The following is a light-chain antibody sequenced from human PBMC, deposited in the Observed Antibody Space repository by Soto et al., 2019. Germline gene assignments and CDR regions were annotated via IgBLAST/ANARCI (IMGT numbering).Light chain of an antibody. CDR3: SSFRSGTTL. CDR2: EVS. Sequence: LTQPASVSGSPGQSITLSCTGTSSDIGGYNFVSWYHQHPGKAPKLMIYEVSNRPSGVSDRFSGSKSGNTASLTISGLQAEDEADYYCSSFRSGTTLFGTGTKVTVL. CDR1: SSDIGGYNF. J-gene: IGLJ1*01. V-gene: IGLV2-14*01.